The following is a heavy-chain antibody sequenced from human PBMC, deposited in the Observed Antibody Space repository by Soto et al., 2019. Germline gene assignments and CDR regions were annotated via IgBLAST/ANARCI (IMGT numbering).Heavy chain of an antibody. V-gene: IGHV1-2*02. D-gene: IGHD6-19*01. J-gene: IGHJ5*02. Sequence: ASVKVSCKASGYTFTGYYMHWVRQAPGQGLEWMGWINPNSGGTNYAQKFQGRVTMTRDTSISTAYMELSRLRSDDTAVYYCARLGIAVAGTDPVDPWGQGTLVTVSS. CDR3: ARLGIAVAGTDPVDP. CDR1: GYTFTGYY. CDR2: INPNSGGT.